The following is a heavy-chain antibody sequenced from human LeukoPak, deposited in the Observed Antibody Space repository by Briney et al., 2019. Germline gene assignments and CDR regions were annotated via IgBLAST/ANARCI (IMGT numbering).Heavy chain of an antibody. Sequence: SVKVSCKASGGTFSSYAISWVRQAPGQGLEWMGRIIPIFGIANYAQKFQGRVTITADKSTSTAYMELSSLRSEDTAVYYCARASSPYYDFWSGYFLGGDYGMDVWGQGTTVTVSS. CDR2: IIPIFGIA. V-gene: IGHV1-69*04. CDR3: ARASSPYYDFWSGYFLGGDYGMDV. CDR1: GGTFSSYA. D-gene: IGHD3-3*01. J-gene: IGHJ6*02.